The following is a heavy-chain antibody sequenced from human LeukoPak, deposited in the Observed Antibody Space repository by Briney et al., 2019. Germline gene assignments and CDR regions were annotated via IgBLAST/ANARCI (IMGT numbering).Heavy chain of an antibody. D-gene: IGHD3-22*01. CDR2: INPNSGGT. CDR3: ARGGAMIVVQDAFDI. CDR1: GYTFTSYY. J-gene: IGHJ3*02. Sequence: GASVKVPCKASGYTFTSYYMHWVRQAPGQGLEWMGWINPNSGGTSYAQKFQGWVTMTRDTSISTAYMELSRLRSDDTAVYYCARGGAMIVVQDAFDIWGQGTMVTVSS. V-gene: IGHV1-2*04.